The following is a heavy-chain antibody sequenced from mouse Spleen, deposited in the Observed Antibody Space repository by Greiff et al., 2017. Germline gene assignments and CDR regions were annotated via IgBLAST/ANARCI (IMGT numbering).Heavy chain of an antibody. CDR1: GFSLTSYG. CDR2: IWSGGST. CDR3: AREAYYGNYGAMDY. Sequence: QVHVKQSGPGLVQPSQSLSITCTVSGFSLTSYGVHWVRQSPGKGLEWLGVIWSGGSTDYNAAFISRLSISKDNSKSQVFFKMNSLQADDTAIYYCAREAYYGNYGAMDYWGQGTSVTVSS. D-gene: IGHD2-10*01. J-gene: IGHJ4*01. V-gene: IGHV2-2*01.